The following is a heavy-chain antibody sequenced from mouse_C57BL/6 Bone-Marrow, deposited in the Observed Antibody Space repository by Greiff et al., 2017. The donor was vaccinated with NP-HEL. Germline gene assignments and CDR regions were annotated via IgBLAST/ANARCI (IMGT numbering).Heavy chain of an antibody. CDR1: GYSFTSYY. D-gene: IGHD1-1*01. Sequence: QVQLQQSGPELVKPGASVKISCKASGYSFTSYYIHWVKQRPGQGLEWIGWIYPGSGNTKYIEKFKGKATLTADTSSSTAYMQLSSLTSEDSAVYYCARGEDYGSYFDYWGQGTTLTVSS. V-gene: IGHV1-66*01. CDR2: IYPGSGNT. J-gene: IGHJ2*01. CDR3: ARGEDYGSYFDY.